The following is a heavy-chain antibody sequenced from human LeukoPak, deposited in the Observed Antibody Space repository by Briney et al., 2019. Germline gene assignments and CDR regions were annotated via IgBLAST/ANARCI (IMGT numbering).Heavy chain of an antibody. Sequence: GGSLRLSCAASGFTFSSYGMHWVRQAPGKGLEWVAVISYDGSNKYYADSVKGRFTISRDNSKNTLYLQMNSLRAEDTAVYYCEKTAAGNGYWGQGTLVTVSS. V-gene: IGHV3-30*18. D-gene: IGHD6-13*01. CDR2: ISYDGSNK. CDR1: GFTFSSYG. J-gene: IGHJ4*02. CDR3: EKTAAGNGY.